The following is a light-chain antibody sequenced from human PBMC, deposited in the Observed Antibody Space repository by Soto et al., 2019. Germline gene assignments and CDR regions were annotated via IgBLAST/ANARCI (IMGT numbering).Light chain of an antibody. V-gene: IGLV2-11*01. CDR3: GSYAGSYTLL. J-gene: IGLJ2*01. Sequence: QSVLTQPRSVSGSPGQSVTISCTGTSSDVGAYNYVSWFQQHPGKAPKLMMSDVSKRPSGVPDRFSGSKSGTTASLTISGLQAEDEADYYCGSYAGSYTLLFGGGTKLTVL. CDR1: SSDVGAYNY. CDR2: DVS.